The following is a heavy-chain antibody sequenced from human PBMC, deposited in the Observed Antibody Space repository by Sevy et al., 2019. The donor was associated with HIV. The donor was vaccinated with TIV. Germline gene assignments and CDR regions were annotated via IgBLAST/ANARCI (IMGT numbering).Heavy chain of an antibody. CDR1: SGSITTADYY. D-gene: IGHD3-16*01. CDR2: IHHTGNT. CDR3: ARGAGGPGVRITFGGVKYGFDF. Sequence: SETLSLTCTVSSGSITTADYYWSWIRQTPGKGLEWIGYIHHTGNTYYNPSLRSRVSHISVDTSKNQFSLKLTSMTAADTAVYFCARGAGGPGVRITFGGVKYGFDFWGQGRMVTVSS. V-gene: IGHV4-30-4*01. J-gene: IGHJ3*01.